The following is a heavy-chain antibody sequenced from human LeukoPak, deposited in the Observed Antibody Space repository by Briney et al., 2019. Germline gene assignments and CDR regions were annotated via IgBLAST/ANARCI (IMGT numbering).Heavy chain of an antibody. Sequence: PSETLSLTCTVSGASISINYWSWNRQPPRKIMEWIGYIYYSGSTNDNTSLKNRVTISVDTSKNQFSLKLSSVTAADTAVYYCARGGSGSYYRRGAFDIWGQGTMVTVSS. CDR3: ARGGSGSYYRRGAFDI. V-gene: IGHV4-59*01. J-gene: IGHJ3*02. CDR1: GASISINY. D-gene: IGHD1-26*01. CDR2: IYYSGST.